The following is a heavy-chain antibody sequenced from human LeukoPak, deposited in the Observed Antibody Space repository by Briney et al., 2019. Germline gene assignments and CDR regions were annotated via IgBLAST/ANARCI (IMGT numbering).Heavy chain of an antibody. D-gene: IGHD3-22*01. J-gene: IGHJ5*02. CDR1: GYTFAGYY. V-gene: IGHV1-2*02. Sequence: ASVKVSCKASGYTFAGYYMHWVRQAPGQGLEWMGWINPNSGGTNYAQKFQGRVTMTRDTSISTAYMELSRLRSGDTAVYYCARDPAGYYDSSGYHPNWFDPWGQGTLVTVSS. CDR2: INPNSGGT. CDR3: ARDPAGYYDSSGYHPNWFDP.